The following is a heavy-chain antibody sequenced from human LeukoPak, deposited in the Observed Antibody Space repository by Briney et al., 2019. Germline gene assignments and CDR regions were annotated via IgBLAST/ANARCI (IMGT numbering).Heavy chain of an antibody. D-gene: IGHD5-18*01. V-gene: IGHV4-39*07. CDR1: GGSISSSSYY. CDR3: AREGYSYGLTEAFDI. CDR2: IYYSGST. Sequence: SEALSLTCTVSGGSISSSSYYWGWIRQPPGKGLEWIGSIYYSGSTYYNPSLKSRVTMSVDTSKNQFSLKLSSVTAADTAVYYCAREGYSYGLTEAFDIWGQGTMVTVSS. J-gene: IGHJ3*02.